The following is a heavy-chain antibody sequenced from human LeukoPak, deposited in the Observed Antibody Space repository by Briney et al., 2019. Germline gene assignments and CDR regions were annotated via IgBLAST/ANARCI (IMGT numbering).Heavy chain of an antibody. CDR1: GYTFTSYD. Sequence: ASVKVSCKASGYTFTSYDINWVRQATGQGLEWMGWMNANNGNTDYAQKFQGRVTLTRNTSISTAYMELSSLRSEDTAMYYCTRGGPVAGTHKYFQHWGQGTLVTVSS. V-gene: IGHV1-8*01. D-gene: IGHD6-19*01. CDR2: MNANNGNT. J-gene: IGHJ1*01. CDR3: TRGGPVAGTHKYFQH.